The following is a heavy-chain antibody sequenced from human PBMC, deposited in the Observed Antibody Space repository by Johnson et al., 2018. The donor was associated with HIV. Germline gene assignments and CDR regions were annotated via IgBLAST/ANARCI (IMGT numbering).Heavy chain of an antibody. D-gene: IGHD7-27*01. CDR3: ARGGEKGAFDI. CDR2: IRNKANSYTT. J-gene: IGHJ3*02. CDR1: GFTFTDHY. V-gene: IGHV3-72*01. Sequence: VQLVESGGGLVLPGGSLRLSCAVSGFTFTDHYMDWVRQAPGKGLEWVGRIRNKANSYTTEYAASVKGRFTILRDDSKNSLYLQMNILKTEDTAVYYCARGGEKGAFDIWGQGTMVTVSS.